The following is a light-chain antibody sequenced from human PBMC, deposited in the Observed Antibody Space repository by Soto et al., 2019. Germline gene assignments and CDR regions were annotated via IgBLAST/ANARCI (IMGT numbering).Light chain of an antibody. Sequence: DIQMTQSPSTLSASVGDRVTITCRASQSMNDWLAWYQQKPGKAPKVLIYDASSLQSGVPSRFSGSGSGTEFTLTIDSLQPDDVATYYCLQYNAFSQTFGQGTKVDIK. CDR1: QSMNDW. CDR3: LQYNAFSQT. CDR2: DAS. V-gene: IGKV1-5*01. J-gene: IGKJ1*01.